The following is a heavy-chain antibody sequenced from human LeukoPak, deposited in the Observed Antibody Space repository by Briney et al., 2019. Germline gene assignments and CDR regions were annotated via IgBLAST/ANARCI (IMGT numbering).Heavy chain of an antibody. D-gene: IGHD6-13*01. CDR3: ARDLSSSWYPAFDI. J-gene: IGHJ3*02. Sequence: GGSLRLSCAASGFTVSSNYMSWVRQAPGKGLEWVSVIYSGGSTYYADSVKDRFTISRDNSKNTLYLQMNSLRAEDTAVYYCARDLSSSWYPAFDIWGQGTMVTVSS. CDR1: GFTVSSNY. V-gene: IGHV3-66*01. CDR2: IYSGGST.